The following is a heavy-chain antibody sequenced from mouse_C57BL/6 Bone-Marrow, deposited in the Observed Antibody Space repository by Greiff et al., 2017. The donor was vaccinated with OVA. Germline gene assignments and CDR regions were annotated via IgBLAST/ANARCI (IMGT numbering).Heavy chain of an antibody. D-gene: IGHD1-1*01. CDR2: IYPRSGNT. CDR1: GYTFTSYG. V-gene: IGHV1-81*01. CDR3: ARGGIVLRPWYFDV. J-gene: IGHJ1*03. Sequence: VQLQQSGAELARPGASVKLSCKASGYTFTSYGISWVKQRTGQGLEWIGEIYPRSGNTYYNEKFKGKATLTADKSSSTAYMELRSLTSEDSAVYFCARGGIVLRPWYFDVWGTGTSVTVSS.